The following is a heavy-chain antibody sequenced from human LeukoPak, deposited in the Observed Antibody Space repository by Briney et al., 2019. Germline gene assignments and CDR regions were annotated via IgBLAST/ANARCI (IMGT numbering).Heavy chain of an antibody. V-gene: IGHV3-23*01. CDR3: AKDRRGDWNYSIIDY. J-gene: IGHJ4*02. D-gene: IGHD1-7*01. CDR2: ISGSGGST. Sequence: GGSLTLSCAASGFTFSSYAMSWVRQAPGKGREWGSAISGSGGSTYYADSVKGRFTISRDNSKNTLYLQMDSLRVEDTAVYYYAKDRRGDWNYSIIDYWGQGTLVTVSS. CDR1: GFTFSSYA.